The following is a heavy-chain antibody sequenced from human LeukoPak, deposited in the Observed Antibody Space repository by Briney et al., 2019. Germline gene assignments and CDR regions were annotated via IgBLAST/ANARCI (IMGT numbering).Heavy chain of an antibody. J-gene: IGHJ4*02. Sequence: GGSLRLSCAASGFTFSSYWMHWVRQAPGKGLVWVSRINSDGSSTSYADSVKGRFTISRDNAKNTLYLQMNSLRAEDTAVYYCAKEPVYCGGDCYVSWGQGTLVTVSS. CDR3: AKEPVYCGGDCYVS. D-gene: IGHD2-21*01. CDR2: INSDGSST. CDR1: GFTFSSYW. V-gene: IGHV3-74*01.